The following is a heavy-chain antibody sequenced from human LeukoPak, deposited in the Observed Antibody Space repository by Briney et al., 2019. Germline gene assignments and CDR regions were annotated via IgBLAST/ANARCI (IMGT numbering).Heavy chain of an antibody. V-gene: IGHV4-38-2*01. CDR1: GYSISSGYY. J-gene: IGHJ3*02. D-gene: IGHD3-3*01. CDR3: ARLGITIFGVVISLGGAFDI. CDR2: IYHSGST. Sequence: SATLSLTCAVSGYSISSGYYWGWIRQPPGKGLEWIGSIYHSGSTYYNPSLKSRVTISVDTSKNQFSLKLSSVTAADTAVYYCARLGITIFGVVISLGGAFDIWGQGTMVTVSS.